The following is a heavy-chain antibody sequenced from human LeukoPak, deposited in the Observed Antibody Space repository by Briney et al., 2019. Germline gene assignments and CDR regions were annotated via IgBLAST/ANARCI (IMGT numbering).Heavy chain of an antibody. D-gene: IGHD3-9*01. Sequence: KSGGSLRLSCAASGFTFSSYAMSWVRQAPGKGLEWVAFIRYDGSNKYYADSVKGRFTISRDNSKNTLYLQMNSLRAEDTAVYYCAKVTPERILTGYYYYYYMDVWGKGTTVTVSS. CDR2: IRYDGSNK. CDR1: GFTFSSYA. CDR3: AKVTPERILTGYYYYYYMDV. J-gene: IGHJ6*03. V-gene: IGHV3-30*02.